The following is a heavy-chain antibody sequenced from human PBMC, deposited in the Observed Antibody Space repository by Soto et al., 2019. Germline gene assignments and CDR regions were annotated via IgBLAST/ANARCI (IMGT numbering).Heavy chain of an antibody. D-gene: IGHD6-19*01. CDR3: ARDPGIAVAGRAPEAWFDP. CDR2: IIPIFGTA. J-gene: IGHJ5*02. Sequence: GASVKVSFKASGGTFSSYAISWLRQAPGQGLEWMGGIIPIFGTANYAQKFQGRVTITADESTSTAYMELSSLRSEDTAVYYCARDPGIAVAGRAPEAWFDPWGQGTLVTVSS. V-gene: IGHV1-69*13. CDR1: GGTFSSYA.